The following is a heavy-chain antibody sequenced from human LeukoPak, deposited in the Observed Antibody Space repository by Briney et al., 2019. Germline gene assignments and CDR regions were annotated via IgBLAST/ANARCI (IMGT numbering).Heavy chain of an antibody. CDR2: ISSTGGST. J-gene: IGHJ4*02. D-gene: IGHD3-3*01. CDR3: AKLDYDFWSGSFDN. Sequence: PGGSLRLSCAASGFTLSSYAMSWIRQGPGKGLEWVSVISSTGGSTYYADSVKGRFTISRDTSKNSLYLQMNSLRAEDTAVYYCAKLDYDFWSGSFDNWGQGTLVTVSS. V-gene: IGHV3-23*01. CDR1: GFTLSSYA.